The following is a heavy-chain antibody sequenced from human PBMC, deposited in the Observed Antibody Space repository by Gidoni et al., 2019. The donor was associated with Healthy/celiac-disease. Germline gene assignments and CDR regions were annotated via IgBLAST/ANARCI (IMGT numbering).Heavy chain of an antibody. CDR2: ISGSGNTI. D-gene: IGHD6-6*01. CDR3: AREPYSSSSGSWFDP. Sequence: QVQLVESGGGLVKPGGSLSLSCAASGFPFSDSYISWIRQAPGKGLEWISYISGSGNTIYYADSLKGRFTVSRDNAKNSLYLQMNSLRAEDTAVYYCAREPYSSSSGSWFDPWGQGTLVTVSS. CDR1: GFPFSDSY. J-gene: IGHJ5*02. V-gene: IGHV3-11*01.